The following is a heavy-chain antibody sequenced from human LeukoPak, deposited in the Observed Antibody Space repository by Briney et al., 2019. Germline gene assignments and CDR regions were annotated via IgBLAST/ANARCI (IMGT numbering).Heavy chain of an antibody. V-gene: IGHV1-2*02. CDR2: INPSSGGT. J-gene: IGHJ4*02. CDR1: GYTFTVYY. D-gene: IGHD5-24*01. CDR3: ARDGTGVYNLVQY. Sequence: ASVKVSCKASGYTFTVYYMHWVRQAPGQGLEWMGWINPSSGGTNYAQKFQGRVTMTRDTSISAVYMELSRLRSDDTLVYYCARDGTGVYNLVQYWGQGTLVTVSS.